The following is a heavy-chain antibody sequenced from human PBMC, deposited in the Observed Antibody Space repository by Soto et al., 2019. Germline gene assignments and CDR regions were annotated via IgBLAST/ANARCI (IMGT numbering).Heavy chain of an antibody. J-gene: IGHJ5*02. D-gene: IGHD6-19*01. CDR3: GRTYSSGWYWGWFDP. CDR1: GFIFSSYW. Sequence: EVQLVESGGGLVQPGGSLRLSCAASGFIFSSYWMHWVRQAPGKGLVWVSRINSDGSSTSYADSVKGRFTVSRDNAKNTLYLQMNSLRAEDTAVYYCGRTYSSGWYWGWFDPWGQGTLVTVSS. V-gene: IGHV3-74*01. CDR2: INSDGSST.